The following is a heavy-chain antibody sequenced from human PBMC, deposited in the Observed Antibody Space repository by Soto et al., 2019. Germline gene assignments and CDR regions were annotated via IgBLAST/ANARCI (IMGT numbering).Heavy chain of an antibody. D-gene: IGHD3-9*01. CDR3: ARRVYDDVLTERYFDS. CDR1: GGSFSGHY. Sequence: QVQLQQWGTGLLKPSETLSLSCAVYGGSFSGHYWSWIRQPPGKGLEWVGEIVHSGNTNYNPSLKSRVIISTDTSKNQFSLRVTSVTAADTAVYYCARRVYDDVLTERYFDSWSQGTLVIVSS. J-gene: IGHJ5*01. CDR2: IVHSGNT. V-gene: IGHV4-34*12.